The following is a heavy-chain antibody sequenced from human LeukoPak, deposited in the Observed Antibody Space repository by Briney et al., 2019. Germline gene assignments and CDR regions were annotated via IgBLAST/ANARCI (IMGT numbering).Heavy chain of an antibody. Sequence: SETLSLTCTVSGGSIGTFYWHWIRQPPGKGLEWIGYIHSNARAIFNPSLKSRVTMSVDTSNNQFSLSLNSATDADAAIYYCARERSASPAFDIWGQGARVSVSS. CDR2: IHSNARA. CDR3: ARERSASPAFDI. J-gene: IGHJ3*02. CDR1: GGSIGTFY. V-gene: IGHV4-59*01.